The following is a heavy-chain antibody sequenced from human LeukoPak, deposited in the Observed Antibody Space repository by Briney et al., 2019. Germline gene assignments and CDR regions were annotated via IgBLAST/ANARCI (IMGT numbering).Heavy chain of an antibody. D-gene: IGHD6-19*01. CDR1: GGSISSGGYY. Sequence: SETLSLTCTVSGGSISSGGYYWSWVRQHPGEGLEWIGYIYYSGSTYYNPSLKSRVTISVDTSKNQFSLRLSSVTAADTAVYYCARPYSGWYGGGYFDYWGQGTQVTVSS. V-gene: IGHV4-31*03. J-gene: IGHJ4*02. CDR2: IYYSGST. CDR3: ARPYSGWYGGGYFDY.